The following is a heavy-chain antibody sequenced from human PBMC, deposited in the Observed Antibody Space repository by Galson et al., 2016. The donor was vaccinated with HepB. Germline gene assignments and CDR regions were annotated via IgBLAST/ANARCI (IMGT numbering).Heavy chain of an antibody. J-gene: IGHJ5*02. CDR3: ARSSRRVAAMVLNP. D-gene: IGHD5-18*01. Sequence: SETLSLTCTVSGGSISSHYWSWIRQPAGKGLQWIGLIDTSGSTNYNPPLKTRVTISVSTSQNQFFLNLTSVTAADTAFYYCARSSRRVAAMVLNPWGQGTLVTVSS. CDR2: IDTSGST. CDR1: GGSISSHY. V-gene: IGHV4-4*07.